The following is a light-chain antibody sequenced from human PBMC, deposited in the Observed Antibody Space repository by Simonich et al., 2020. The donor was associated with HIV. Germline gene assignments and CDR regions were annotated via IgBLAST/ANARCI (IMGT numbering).Light chain of an antibody. J-gene: IGLJ3*02. CDR3: SSYTSSSTWV. V-gene: IGLV2-8*01. Sequence: QSALTQPPSASGSPGQSVTISCTGTSSDVGGYSYVSWYQQHPGKAPKVMISEVTKRPSGFPDRFSGSKSGNTASLTVSGLQAEDEADFYCSSYTSSSTWVFGGGTKVTVL. CDR1: SSDVGGYSY. CDR2: EVT.